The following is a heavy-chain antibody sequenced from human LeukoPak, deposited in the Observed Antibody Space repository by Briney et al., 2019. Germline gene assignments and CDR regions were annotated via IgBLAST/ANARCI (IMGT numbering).Heavy chain of an antibody. J-gene: IGHJ6*03. CDR3: ARGYYYGSGSPNPHYYYYYMDV. Sequence: ASVKVSCKASGYTFTGYYMHWVRQAPGQGLEWMGWINPNSGGTNYAQKFQGRVTITADESTSTAYMELSSLRSEDTAVYYCARGYYYGSGSPNPHYYYYYMDVWGKGTTVTISS. V-gene: IGHV1-2*02. CDR1: GYTFTGYY. CDR2: INPNSGGT. D-gene: IGHD3-10*01.